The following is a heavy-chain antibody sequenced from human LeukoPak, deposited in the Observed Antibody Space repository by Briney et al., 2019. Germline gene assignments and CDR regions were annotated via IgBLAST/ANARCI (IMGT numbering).Heavy chain of an antibody. CDR1: GFTFSNFP. J-gene: IGHJ4*02. CDR3: VKAILFGSVSYYAD. D-gene: IGHD3-22*01. V-gene: IGHV3-64D*09. CDR2: ISTDGGST. Sequence: GGSLRLSCSASGFTFSNFPMHWVRQAPGKGLEYVSAISTDGGSTYYADSVKGRFTISRDNSKNTLPLQMGSLRVEDTAVYYCVKAILFGSVSYYADWGQGTLVTVSS.